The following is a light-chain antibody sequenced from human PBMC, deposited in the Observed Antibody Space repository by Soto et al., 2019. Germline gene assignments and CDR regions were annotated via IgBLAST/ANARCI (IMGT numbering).Light chain of an antibody. V-gene: IGLV2-23*01. CDR3: CSYTSSATLV. CDR2: EDI. CDR1: SSDVGSYNL. Sequence: QSALTQPASVSGSPGQSITIFCTGTSSDVGSYNLVSWYQQHPGKVPKLMIYEDIERPSGVSNRFSGSKSGNTASLTISGLQAEYEADYYCCSYTSSATLVVGGGTKLTVL. J-gene: IGLJ2*01.